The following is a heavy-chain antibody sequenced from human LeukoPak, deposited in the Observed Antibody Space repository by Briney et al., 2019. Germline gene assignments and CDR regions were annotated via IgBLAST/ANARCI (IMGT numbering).Heavy chain of an antibody. J-gene: IGHJ6*03. CDR2: ISAYNGNT. D-gene: IGHD3-10*01. V-gene: IGHV1-18*01. CDR1: GYTFTSYG. CDR3: ASSGVRGADYYYYMDV. Sequence: ASVKVSCKASGYTFTSYGISWVRQAPGQGVEWMGWISAYNGNTNYAQKLQGRVTMTTDTSTSTAYMELRSLRSDDTAVYYCASSGVRGADYYYYMDVWGKGTTVTISS.